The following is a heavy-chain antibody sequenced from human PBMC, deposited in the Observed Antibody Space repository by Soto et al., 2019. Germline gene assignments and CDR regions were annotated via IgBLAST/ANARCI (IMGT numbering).Heavy chain of an antibody. Sequence: SGPTLVNPTQTLTLTCTFSGFSLSTSGVGVGWIRQPPGKALEWLALIYWDDDKRYSPSLKSRLTITKDTSKNQVVLTMTNMDPVDTATYYCAHLLDCSSTSCYPNWFDPWCQGTLVTVSS. J-gene: IGHJ5*02. D-gene: IGHD2-2*01. CDR2: IYWDDDK. V-gene: IGHV2-5*02. CDR1: GFSLSTSGVG. CDR3: AHLLDCSSTSCYPNWFDP.